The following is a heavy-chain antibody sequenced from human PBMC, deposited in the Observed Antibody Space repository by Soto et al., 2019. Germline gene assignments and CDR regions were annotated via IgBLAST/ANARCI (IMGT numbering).Heavy chain of an antibody. V-gene: IGHV1-18*04. CDR1: CYTFTSYG. CDR3: ARWYAVAGKFDY. CDR2: ISAHNGNT. Sequence: ASVKVSCRASCYTFTSYGISWVRQAPGQGLEWMGWISAHNGNTNYAQKLQGRVTMTTDTSTSTAYMELRSLRSGDTAVYYCARWYAVAGKFDYWGQGTLVTVSS. D-gene: IGHD6-19*01. J-gene: IGHJ4*02.